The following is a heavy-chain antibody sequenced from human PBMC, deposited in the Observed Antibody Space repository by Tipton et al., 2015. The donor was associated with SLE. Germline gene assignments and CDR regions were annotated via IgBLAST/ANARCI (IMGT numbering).Heavy chain of an antibody. D-gene: IGHD6-19*01. CDR2: SNPSGNT. CDR1: GGSFSGYY. CDR3: ARLSSGWPDYFDY. Sequence: TLSLTCAVYGGSFSGYYWSWIRQPPGKGLEWIGESNPSGNTNYNPSLKSRVTISVDTSKKQLSLRLSSVTAADTAAYYCARLSSGWPDYFDYWGQGTLVTVYS. V-gene: IGHV4-34*01. J-gene: IGHJ4*02.